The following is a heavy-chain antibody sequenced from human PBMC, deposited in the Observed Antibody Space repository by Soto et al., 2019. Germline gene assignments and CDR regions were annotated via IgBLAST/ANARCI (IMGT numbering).Heavy chain of an antibody. D-gene: IGHD3-10*01. Sequence: QVQLVQSGAEVKKPGSSVKVSCKVSGGTFSSHAINWLRQAPGQGLEWMGVIIPVTDTPNNAEKFQGRVTITADKSTTTVYMELSSLTFDATAVYFCARGNKGPGHYGPGSQGWYGPWGQGTLVTVSS. CDR2: IIPVTDTP. CDR3: ARGNKGPGHYGPGSQGWYGP. CDR1: GGTFSSHA. V-gene: IGHV1-69*06. J-gene: IGHJ5*02.